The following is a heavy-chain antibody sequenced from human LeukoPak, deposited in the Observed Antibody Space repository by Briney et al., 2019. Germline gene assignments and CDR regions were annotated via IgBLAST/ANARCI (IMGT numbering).Heavy chain of an antibody. J-gene: IGHJ4*02. CDR3: ARGGTTVVTLDFDY. D-gene: IGHD4-23*01. CDR2: ISSSSSYI. V-gene: IGHV3-21*04. CDR1: GFTFSSYE. Sequence: GGSLRLSCAASGFTFSSYEMNWVRQAPGKGLEWVSSISSSSSYIYYADSVKGRFTISRDNAKNSLYLQMNSLRSDDTAVYYCARGGTTVVTLDFDYWGQGTLVTVSS.